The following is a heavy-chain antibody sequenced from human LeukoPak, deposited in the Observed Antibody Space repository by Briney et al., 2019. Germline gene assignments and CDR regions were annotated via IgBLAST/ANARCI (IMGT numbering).Heavy chain of an antibody. CDR3: ARLGGYYDPPGY. V-gene: IGHV4-59*04. Sequence: SETLSLTCTVSGDSISTYYWSWVRQPPGKGLEWIGTIHYSGSTFYNPSLKSRVTISVDTSKNQFSLKLSSVTAADTAVYYCARLGGYYDPPGYWGQGTLVTVSS. CDR1: GDSISTYY. D-gene: IGHD3-22*01. CDR2: IHYSGST. J-gene: IGHJ4*02.